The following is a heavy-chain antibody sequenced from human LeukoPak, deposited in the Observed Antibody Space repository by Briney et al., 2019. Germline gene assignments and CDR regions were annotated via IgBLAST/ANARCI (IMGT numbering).Heavy chain of an antibody. CDR1: GFTFSSYW. Sequence: GGSLRLSCAASGFTFSSYWMSWVRQAPGKGLEWVAFIRYDGSNKYYADSVKGRFTISRDNSKNTLYLQMNSLRAEDTAVYYCAKDYVWGSYRRNDAFDIWGQGTMVTVSS. J-gene: IGHJ3*02. V-gene: IGHV3-30*02. CDR3: AKDYVWGSYRRNDAFDI. D-gene: IGHD3-16*02. CDR2: IRYDGSNK.